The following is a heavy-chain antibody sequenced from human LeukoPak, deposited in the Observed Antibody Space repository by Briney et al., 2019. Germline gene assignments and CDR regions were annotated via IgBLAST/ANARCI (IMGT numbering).Heavy chain of an antibody. Sequence: GGSLRLSCTASGFTFSDYWMTWVRQAPGKGPEWVANIKRDGSQRYYVDSVRGRITISRDNAKNSLFLQMNGLRAEDTAVYYCARRGGSSSRRSPIDYWGQGTLVTVSS. CDR2: IKRDGSQR. CDR1: GFTFSDYW. V-gene: IGHV3-7*01. J-gene: IGHJ4*02. CDR3: ARRGGSSSRRSPIDY. D-gene: IGHD6-6*01.